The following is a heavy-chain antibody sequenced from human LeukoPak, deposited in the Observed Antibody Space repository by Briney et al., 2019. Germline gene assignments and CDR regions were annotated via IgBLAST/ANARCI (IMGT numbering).Heavy chain of an antibody. D-gene: IGHD4-17*01. V-gene: IGHV1-18*01. CDR2: ISAYNGNT. J-gene: IGHJ6*02. CDR1: GYTFTSYG. CDR3: ARDDGDYYYYGMEV. Sequence: ASVKVSCKASGYTFTSYGISWVRQAPGQGLEWMGWISAYNGNTNYAQKLQGRVTMTTDTSTGTAYMELRSLRSDDTAVYYCARDDGDYYYYGMEVWGQGTTVTVSS.